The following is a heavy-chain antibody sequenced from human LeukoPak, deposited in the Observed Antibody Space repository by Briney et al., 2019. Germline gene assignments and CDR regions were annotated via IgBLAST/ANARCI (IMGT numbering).Heavy chain of an antibody. Sequence: GGSLRLSCAASGFTFSGHWMSWVRQAPGKGLEWVANINQGGSDKYYVDSVKGRFTISRDNANNLLYLQMNSLRGEDTAVYYCTRDRSRAEDDWGQGTPVTVSS. CDR3: TRDRSRAEDD. V-gene: IGHV3-7*01. CDR2: INQGGSDK. CDR1: GFTFSGHW. D-gene: IGHD1-14*01. J-gene: IGHJ4*02.